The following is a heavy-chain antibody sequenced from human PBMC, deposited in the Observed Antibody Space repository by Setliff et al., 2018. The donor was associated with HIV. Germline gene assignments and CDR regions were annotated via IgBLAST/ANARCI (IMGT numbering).Heavy chain of an antibody. D-gene: IGHD1-26*01. CDR1: GITFSRYA. V-gene: IGHV3-64*01. Sequence: PGGSLRLSCAASGITFSRYAMHWVRQAPGKGLEYVSGIKSDGGSTYYANSVKGRFTISRDNSKNTLYLQMGSLRAEDMAVYYCARVRVAAITPYFDYWGQGTLVTVSS. CDR2: IKSDGGST. J-gene: IGHJ4*02. CDR3: ARVRVAAITPYFDY.